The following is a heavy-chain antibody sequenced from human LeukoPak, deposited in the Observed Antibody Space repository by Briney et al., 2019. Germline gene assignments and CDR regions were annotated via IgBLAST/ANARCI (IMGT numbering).Heavy chain of an antibody. CDR3: ARDSNFRVGYFDY. J-gene: IGHJ4*02. CDR1: GFTFRSYS. Sequence: GGSLRLSCAASGFTFRSYSMNCVREAPGKGLEGFSSISSSSSYIYYADSVKGRFTISRDNAKNSLYLQMKSMRAEDTAVYSYARDSNFRVGYFDYWGQGTLVTVSS. V-gene: IGHV3-21*01. D-gene: IGHD1-26*01. CDR2: ISSSSSYI.